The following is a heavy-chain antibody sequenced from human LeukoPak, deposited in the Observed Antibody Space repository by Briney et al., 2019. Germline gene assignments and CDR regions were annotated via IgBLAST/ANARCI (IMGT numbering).Heavy chain of an antibody. CDR3: ARASFGYYDTTGYYFDY. V-gene: IGHV3-21*04. CDR1: GFTFSSYS. CDR2: ISSSSSYI. Sequence: PGGSLRLSCAASGFTFSSYSMNWVRQAPGKGLEWVSSISSSSSYIYYADSVKGRFTISRDNAKNSLYLQMNSLRAEDTAVYYCARASFGYYDTTGYYFDYWGQGTLVTVSS. J-gene: IGHJ4*02. D-gene: IGHD3-22*01.